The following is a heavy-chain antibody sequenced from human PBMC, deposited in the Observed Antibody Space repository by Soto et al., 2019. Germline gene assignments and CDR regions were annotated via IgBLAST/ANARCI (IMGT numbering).Heavy chain of an antibody. CDR1: GGTFSSYA. CDR2: IIPIFGTA. J-gene: IGHJ4*02. V-gene: IGHV1-69*01. Sequence: QVQLVQSGAEVKKPGSSVKVSCKASGGTFSSYAISWVRQAPGQGLEWMGGIIPIFGTANYAQKFQGRVTSTADESTRTAYMELSSLRSEDTAVYYCAHSGSYRGAPDYWGQGTLVTVSS. CDR3: AHSGSYRGAPDY. D-gene: IGHD1-26*01.